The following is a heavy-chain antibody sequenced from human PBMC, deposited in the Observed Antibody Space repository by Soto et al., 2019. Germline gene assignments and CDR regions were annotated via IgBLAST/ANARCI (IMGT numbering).Heavy chain of an antibody. Sequence: QVQLVQSGAEVKKPGASVKVSCKASGYTFTSYGISWVRQARGQGLEWMGWISAYNGNTNYAQKLEGRVTMTTDTSTSTAYMELRSLRSDDTAVYYCARDLFADFWSGYSDYWGQGTLVTVSS. CDR3: ARDLFADFWSGYSDY. CDR1: GYTFTSYG. D-gene: IGHD3-3*01. V-gene: IGHV1-18*01. J-gene: IGHJ4*02. CDR2: ISAYNGNT.